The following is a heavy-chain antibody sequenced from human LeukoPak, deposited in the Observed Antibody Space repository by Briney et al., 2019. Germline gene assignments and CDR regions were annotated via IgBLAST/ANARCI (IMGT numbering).Heavy chain of an antibody. CDR1: GYTFTDYY. CDR3: ARDLIGGSYYMDY. D-gene: IGHD1-26*01. V-gene: IGHV1-2*02. J-gene: IGHJ4*02. Sequence: ASVKVSCKASGYTFTDYYMHWVRQAPGQGLEWMGWINPNSGGTNYAQNFQGRVTMTWDTSISTAYIELNRLRSDDTAVYYCARDLIGGSYYMDYWGQGTLVTVSS. CDR2: INPNSGGT.